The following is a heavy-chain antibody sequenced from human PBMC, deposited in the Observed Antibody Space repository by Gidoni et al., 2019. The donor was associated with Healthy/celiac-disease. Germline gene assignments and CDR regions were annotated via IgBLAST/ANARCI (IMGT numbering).Heavy chain of an antibody. CDR2: IYYSGST. V-gene: IGHV4-59*01. J-gene: IGHJ5*02. CDR1: GGSISSYY. D-gene: IGHD3-22*01. CDR3: ARARYYDSSGWFDP. Sequence: QVQLQESGPGLVKPSETLSLTCTVSGGSISSYYWSWIRQPPGKGLEWIGYIYYSGSTNYNPSLKSRVTISVDTSKNQFSLKLSSVTAADTAVYYCARARYYDSSGWFDPWGQGTLVTVSS.